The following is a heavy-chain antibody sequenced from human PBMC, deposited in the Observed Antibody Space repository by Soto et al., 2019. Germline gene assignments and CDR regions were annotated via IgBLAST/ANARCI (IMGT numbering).Heavy chain of an antibody. CDR3: AAYSGYDESGDYYYGMDV. D-gene: IGHD5-12*01. CDR2: IIPIFGTA. Sequence: QVQLVQSGAEVKKPGSSVKVSCKASGGTFSSYAISWVRQAPGQGLEWMGGIIPIFGTANYAQKFQGRVTITADESTSTAYMELSSLRSEDTAVYYCAAYSGYDESGDYYYGMDVWGRGTTVTVSS. V-gene: IGHV1-69*01. CDR1: GGTFSSYA. J-gene: IGHJ6*02.